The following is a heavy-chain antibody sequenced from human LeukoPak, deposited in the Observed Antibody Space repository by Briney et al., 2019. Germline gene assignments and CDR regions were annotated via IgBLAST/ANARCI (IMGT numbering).Heavy chain of an antibody. CDR3: ARYSSSSGWFDP. CDR2: IYSGGST. Sequence: GGSLRLSCAASGFTVSSNYMSWVRQAPGKGLEWVSVIYSGGSTYYADSVKGRFTISRDNSKNTLYLQMNSLRGEDTAVYYCARYSSSSGWFDPWGQGTLVTVSS. D-gene: IGHD6-6*01. J-gene: IGHJ5*02. CDR1: GFTVSSNY. V-gene: IGHV3-66*01.